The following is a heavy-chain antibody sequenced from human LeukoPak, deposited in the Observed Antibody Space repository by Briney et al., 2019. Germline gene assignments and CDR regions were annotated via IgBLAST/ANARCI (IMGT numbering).Heavy chain of an antibody. J-gene: IGHJ4*02. CDR1: GFTSSRYW. D-gene: IGHD3-10*01. CDR2: INTDGRNT. V-gene: IGHV3-74*01. Sequence: GGSLRLSCAVSGFTSSRYWMHWVRQAPGKGLMWVSRINTDGRNTNYADSVKGRFTISRDNAKSTLYLQMNSLRAEDTAVYYCTRDHSSGSDYWGQGTLVTVSS. CDR3: TRDHSSGSDY.